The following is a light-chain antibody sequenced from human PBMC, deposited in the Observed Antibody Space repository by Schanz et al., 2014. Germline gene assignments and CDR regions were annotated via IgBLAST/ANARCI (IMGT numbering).Light chain of an antibody. CDR3: QQYGSSPWT. J-gene: IGKJ1*01. V-gene: IGKV3-20*01. Sequence: EIVLTQSPGTLSLSPGERATLSCRASQSVSSNLAWYQQKPGQAPRLLIYGASSRANGIPDRLSGSGSGTDFTLTISRLEPEDFAVYYCQQYGSSPWTFGQGTKVEIK. CDR2: GAS. CDR1: QSVSSN.